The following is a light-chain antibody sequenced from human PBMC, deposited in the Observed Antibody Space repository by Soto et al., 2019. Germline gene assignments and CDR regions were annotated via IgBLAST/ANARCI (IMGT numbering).Light chain of an antibody. V-gene: IGKV1-39*01. CDR1: QTISSY. CDR2: AES. Sequence: DIQMTQSPSSLSASLGDRVTITCRASQTISSYLNWYQQKPGRDPKLLIYAESNLESGVPSRFSGSGSGTDFTLAISSLQPEDFATYYCQQSYSTWTVGQGTKVDIK. CDR3: QQSYSTWT. J-gene: IGKJ1*01.